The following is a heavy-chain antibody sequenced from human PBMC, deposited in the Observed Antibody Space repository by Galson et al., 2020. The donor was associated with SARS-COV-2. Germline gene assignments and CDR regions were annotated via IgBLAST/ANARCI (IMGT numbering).Heavy chain of an antibody. CDR2: TYIGAST. CDR1: GFTVRDTY. V-gene: IGHV3-66*04. Sequence: GGSLRLSGAAFGFTVRDTYMCWVRRAPGKGLEWVSGTYIGASTHYADPVKGRFTLSRDNTKNTLHPQMNSPRAEDTAVYYCARHGSAYWHYYHGIDGWGQGTTVTVSS. J-gene: IGHJ6*02. D-gene: IGHD3-22*01. CDR3: ARHGSAYWHYYHGIDG.